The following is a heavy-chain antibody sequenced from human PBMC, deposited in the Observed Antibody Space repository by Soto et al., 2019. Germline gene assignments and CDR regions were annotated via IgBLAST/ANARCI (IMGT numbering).Heavy chain of an antibody. D-gene: IGHD3-16*01. J-gene: IGHJ5*02. CDR2: IDPKSGDT. CDR3: ARRQRHDYIRWCFDP. Sequence: ASVKVSCKASGYTFTENQIHWLPKAPLQRLQWLGRIDPKSGDTTFAPTFQGRVTMTRDTSTNTAYLELTRLTSDDTAIYYCARRQRHDYIRWCFDPLALGTLVTVSS. CDR1: GYTFTENQ. V-gene: IGHV1-2*02.